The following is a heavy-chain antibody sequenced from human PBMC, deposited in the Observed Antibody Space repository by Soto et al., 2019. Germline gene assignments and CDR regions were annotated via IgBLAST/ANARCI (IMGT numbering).Heavy chain of an antibody. V-gene: IGHV1-69*01. J-gene: IGHJ5*02. Sequence: QVQLVQSGAEVKTPGSSVEVSCKASGGIFSSFSITWVRQVPGHGLEWMGGIIPMTGTPNYAEKFQGRLTLPAHAPPRTGYLVLSSLKSEDTGVYYCARGPILPGATSWLDPWGQGTVVIVSS. CDR1: GGIFSSFS. CDR2: IIPMTGTP. D-gene: IGHD2-2*01. CDR3: ARGPILPGATSWLDP.